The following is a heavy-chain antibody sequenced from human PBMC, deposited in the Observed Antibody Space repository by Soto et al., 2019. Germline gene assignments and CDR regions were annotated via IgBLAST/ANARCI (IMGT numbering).Heavy chain of an antibody. CDR3: AADYYDSSGYGY. CDR2: IIPIFGTA. J-gene: IGHJ4*02. Sequence: SVKVSCKASGGTFSSYAISWVRQAPGQGLEWMGGIIPIFGTANYAQKFQGRVTITADESTSTDYMELSSLRSEDTAVYYCAADYYDSSGYGYWGQGTLVTVSS. D-gene: IGHD3-22*01. CDR1: GGTFSSYA. V-gene: IGHV1-69*13.